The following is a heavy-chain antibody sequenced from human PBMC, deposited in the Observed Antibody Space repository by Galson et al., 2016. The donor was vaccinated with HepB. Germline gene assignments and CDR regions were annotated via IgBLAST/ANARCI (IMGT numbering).Heavy chain of an antibody. D-gene: IGHD3-22*01. CDR3: ASERYSFDSTESDPNCYFHGLEV. CDR2: FAPEHGET. J-gene: IGHJ6*02. Sequence: SVKVSCKVSGNSFTELSIHWVRQAPGKGLEWMGGFAPEHGETFYAQKIQGRVTMTEDKSTDTAYMELSSLRSEDTALYLCASERYSFDSTESDPNCYFHGLEVWGQGTTVTVSS. CDR1: GNSFTELS. V-gene: IGHV1-24*01.